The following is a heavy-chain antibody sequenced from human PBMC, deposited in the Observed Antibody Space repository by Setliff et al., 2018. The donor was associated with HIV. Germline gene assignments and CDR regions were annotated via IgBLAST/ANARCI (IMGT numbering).Heavy chain of an antibody. Sequence: SETLSLTCAVSGYSISSSYYWGWIRQPPGKGLEWIGNIYHSGRTYYNPSLKSRVTISLDTSKNHFSLRLSSVTAADTAVYYCSRSYCGGDCSLVVDTNWFDPWGQGTRVTVS. J-gene: IGHJ5*02. CDR3: SRSYCGGDCSLVVDTNWFDP. CDR2: IYHSGRT. V-gene: IGHV4-38-2*01. CDR1: GYSISSSYY. D-gene: IGHD2-21*01.